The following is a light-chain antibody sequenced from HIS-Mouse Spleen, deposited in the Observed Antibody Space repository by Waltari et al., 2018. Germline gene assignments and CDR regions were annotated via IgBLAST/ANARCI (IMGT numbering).Light chain of an antibody. Sequence: ALAWYQQKPGEAPKLLIYYASSLESGVPSRFRGSGSGTDFTLTISSLQPEDFATYYCQQFNSYPLTFGGGTKVEIK. CDR2: YAS. CDR3: QQFNSYPLT. J-gene: IGKJ4*01. V-gene: IGKV1-13*02. CDR1: A.